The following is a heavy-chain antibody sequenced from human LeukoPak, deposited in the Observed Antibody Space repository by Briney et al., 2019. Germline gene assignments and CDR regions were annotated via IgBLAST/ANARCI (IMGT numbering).Heavy chain of an antibody. Sequence: SETLSLTCTVSGGSISSYYWSWIRQPPGKGLEWIGYIYYSGSTNYNPSLKSRVTISVDTSKNQFSLKLSSVTAADTAVYYCARIPVDRYCSSTSCYYSDYWGQGTLVTVSS. CDR3: ARIPVDRYCSSTSCYYSDY. D-gene: IGHD2-2*01. CDR1: GGSISSYY. J-gene: IGHJ4*02. V-gene: IGHV4-59*01. CDR2: IYYSGST.